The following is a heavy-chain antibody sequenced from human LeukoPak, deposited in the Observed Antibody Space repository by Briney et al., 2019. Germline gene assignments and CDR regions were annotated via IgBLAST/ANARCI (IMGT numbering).Heavy chain of an antibody. Sequence: SGPTLVNPTQTLTLTCTFSGFSLSTSGVGVGWIRQPPGKALEWLAFIYWNDDKRYSPSLKSRLTITKDTSKNHVVLTMTNMDPVDTATYYCAHTDTAAYYFDYWGQGTLVTVSS. J-gene: IGHJ4*02. D-gene: IGHD5-18*01. CDR1: GFSLSTSGVG. CDR3: AHTDTAAYYFDY. CDR2: IYWNDDK. V-gene: IGHV2-5*01.